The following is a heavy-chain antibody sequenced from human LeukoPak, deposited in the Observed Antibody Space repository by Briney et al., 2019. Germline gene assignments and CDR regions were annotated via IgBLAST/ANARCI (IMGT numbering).Heavy chain of an antibody. V-gene: IGHV4-34*01. Sequence: PSETLSLTCAVYGGSFSGYYWSWIRQPPGKGLEWIGEINHSGSTNYNPSLKSRVTISVDTSKNQFSLKLSSVTAADTAVYYCATMVRGVILFDYWGQGTLVTVSS. J-gene: IGHJ4*02. CDR3: ATMVRGVILFDY. CDR1: GGSFSGYY. D-gene: IGHD3-10*01. CDR2: INHSGST.